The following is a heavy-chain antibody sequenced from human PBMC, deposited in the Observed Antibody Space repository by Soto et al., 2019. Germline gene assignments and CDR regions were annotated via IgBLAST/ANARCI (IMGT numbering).Heavy chain of an antibody. V-gene: IGHV1-2*04. CDR2: INPNSGGT. Sequence: VASVKVSCKASGYTFTGYYMHWVRQAPGQGLEWMGWINPNSGGTNYAQKFQGWVTMTRDTSISTAYMELSRLRSDDTAVYYCARDGPITMVRGVINYYGMDVWGQGTTVTVSS. CDR1: GYTFTGYY. CDR3: ARDGPITMVRGVINYYGMDV. D-gene: IGHD3-10*01. J-gene: IGHJ6*02.